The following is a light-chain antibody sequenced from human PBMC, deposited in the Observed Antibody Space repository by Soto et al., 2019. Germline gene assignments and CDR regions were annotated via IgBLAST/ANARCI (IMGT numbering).Light chain of an antibody. CDR2: DAS. V-gene: IGKV1-9*01. Sequence: DIQLTQSPSFLSASVGDRVTITCRASQGISSYLAWYQQKPGKAPKLLIYDASSLESGVPSRFSGSGSGTEFTLTISSLQPDDFATYYCQQYNSYPLTFGGGTKVDIK. J-gene: IGKJ4*01. CDR3: QQYNSYPLT. CDR1: QGISSY.